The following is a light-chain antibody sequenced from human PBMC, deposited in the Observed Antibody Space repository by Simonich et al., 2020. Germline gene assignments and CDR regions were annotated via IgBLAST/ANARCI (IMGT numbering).Light chain of an antibody. J-gene: IGLJ2*01. CDR1: SSDVGGYNY. V-gene: IGLV2-14*01. CDR3: SSYTSSSTV. Sequence: QSALTQPASVSGSPGQSITISCTGTSSDVGGYNYVSWYQQHPGKAPKLMIYDVSKRPSGVSNRFSGSNSGNTASLTISGLQAEDEADYYCSSYTSSSTVFGGGTKLTVL. CDR2: DVS.